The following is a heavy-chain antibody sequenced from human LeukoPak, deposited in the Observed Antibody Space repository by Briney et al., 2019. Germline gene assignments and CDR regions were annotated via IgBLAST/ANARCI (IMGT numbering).Heavy chain of an antibody. CDR3: ARGEEVYYFDY. CDR2: IYPGDSDT. CDR1: GYSFTTYW. V-gene: IGHV5-51*01. Sequence: PGESLKISCKGSGYSFTTYWIGWVRQMPGKGLEWMGVIYPGDSDTRYSPSFQGQVTISADKSSSTAYLQWSSLKASDTAMYFCARGEEVYYFDYWGQGTLVTVSS. J-gene: IGHJ4*02. D-gene: IGHD2-8*01.